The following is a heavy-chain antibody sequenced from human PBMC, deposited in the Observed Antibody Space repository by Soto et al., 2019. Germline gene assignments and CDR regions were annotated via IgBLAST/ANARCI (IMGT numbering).Heavy chain of an antibody. CDR1: GGTFKSFT. CDR2: FIPIFETA. D-gene: IGHD6-19*01. V-gene: IGHV1-69*13. Sequence: ASVKVSCKASGGTFKSFTFTRVRQAPGQGLEWMGGFIPIFETATYAQKFQDRVTITADESRSTVSMELSSLRSADTAVYYCATKAVSGWFFDYWGQGTVVTVSS. CDR3: ATKAVSGWFFDY. J-gene: IGHJ4*02.